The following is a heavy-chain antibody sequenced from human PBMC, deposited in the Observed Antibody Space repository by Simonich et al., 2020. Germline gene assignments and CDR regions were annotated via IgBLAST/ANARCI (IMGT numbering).Heavy chain of an antibody. Sequence: GAEVKKPGASVKVSCKASGYTFTGYYMHWGRQAPGQGLEWMGRINPNSGGTNYAQKFQGRVTKTRGTSISTAYMELSRLRSDDTAVYYCARVPGIYYYYGMDVWGQGTTVTVSS. CDR3: ARVPGIYYYYGMDV. J-gene: IGHJ6*02. CDR2: INPNSGGT. CDR1: GYTFTGYY. V-gene: IGHV1-2*06. D-gene: IGHD3-10*01.